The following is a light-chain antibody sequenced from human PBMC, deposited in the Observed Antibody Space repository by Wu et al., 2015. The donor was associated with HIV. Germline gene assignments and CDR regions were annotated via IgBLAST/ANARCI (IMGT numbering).Light chain of an antibody. CDR2: GAI. Sequence: EIVMTQSPATLSVSPGERATLSCRASQSVGSKLAWYQQKPGQAPRLLTYGAITRATDIPARFSGSGSGTEFTLTISSMQSEDFAIYYCQQYNDWPRTFGQGTKVEIQ. V-gene: IGKV3-15*01. J-gene: IGKJ1*01. CDR1: QSVGSK. CDR3: QQYNDWPRT.